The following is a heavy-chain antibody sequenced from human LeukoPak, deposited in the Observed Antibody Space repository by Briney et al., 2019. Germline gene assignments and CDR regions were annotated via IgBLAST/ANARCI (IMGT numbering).Heavy chain of an antibody. J-gene: IGHJ4*02. Sequence: GGSLRLSCAASGFTFDDYAMHWVRQAPGKGLEWVSGISWNSGSIGYADSVKGRFTISRDNAKNSLYLQMNSLRAEDTALYYCAKDARGHIVVVPAAMHFDYWGQGTLVTVSS. D-gene: IGHD2-2*01. CDR3: AKDARGHIVVVPAAMHFDY. CDR1: GFTFDDYA. V-gene: IGHV3-9*01. CDR2: ISWNSGSI.